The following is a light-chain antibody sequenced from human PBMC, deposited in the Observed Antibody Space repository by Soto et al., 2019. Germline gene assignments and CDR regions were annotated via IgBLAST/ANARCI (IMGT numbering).Light chain of an antibody. CDR1: SGSIATNY. V-gene: IGLV6-57*03. J-gene: IGLJ3*02. CDR3: QSYDSSNHGV. Sequence: NFMLTQPHSVSESPGKTVTISCTRSSGSIATNYVQWFRQRPGSAPIIVIYEDDQRPSGVPDRFSGSIDSSSNSASLTISGLQTEDEADYYCQSYDSSNHGVFGGGTKLTVL. CDR2: EDD.